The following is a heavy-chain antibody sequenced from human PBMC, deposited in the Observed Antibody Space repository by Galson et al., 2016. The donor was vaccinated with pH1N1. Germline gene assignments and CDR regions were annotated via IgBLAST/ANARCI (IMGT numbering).Heavy chain of an antibody. D-gene: IGHD7-27*01. Sequence: SLRLSCAASGFTFSSYEMNWVRQAPGKGLEWVSYMSSSGSNIYYADSVKGRFTISRDNAKNSLYLQMNSLRAEDTAVYYCARDFPTGGAVDYWGQGTLVTVSS. CDR1: GFTFSSYE. CDR3: ARDFPTGGAVDY. J-gene: IGHJ4*02. CDR2: MSSSGSNI. V-gene: IGHV3-48*03.